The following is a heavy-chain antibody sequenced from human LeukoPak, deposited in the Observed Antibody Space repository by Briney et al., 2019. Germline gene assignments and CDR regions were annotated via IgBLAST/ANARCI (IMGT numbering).Heavy chain of an antibody. V-gene: IGHV3-48*03. Sequence: PGGSLRLSCAAYGFTFSSYEMNWVRQAPERGLEWISYISSSGSTMYYADSAKGRFTTTRDNAKNSLYLQMNSLRAEDTAVYYCAREVVGTTSELDYWGQGTLVTVSS. CDR2: ISSSGSTM. CDR1: GFTFSSYE. D-gene: IGHD1-26*01. CDR3: AREVVGTTSELDY. J-gene: IGHJ4*02.